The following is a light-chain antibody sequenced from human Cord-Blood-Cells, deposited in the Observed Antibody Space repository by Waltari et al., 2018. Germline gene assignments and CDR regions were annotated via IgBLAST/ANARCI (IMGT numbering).Light chain of an antibody. Sequence: QSALTQPASVSGSPGQSITISCTGTSSDVGGYNYVSWYQQHPGKAPKLMIYEVSNRPSGVSNRFSGSKSGNTASLTSSGLQAEDEADYYCSSYTSSSTSFGGGTKLTVL. V-gene: IGLV2-14*01. CDR3: SSYTSSSTS. CDR2: EVS. CDR1: SSDVGGYNY. J-gene: IGLJ2*01.